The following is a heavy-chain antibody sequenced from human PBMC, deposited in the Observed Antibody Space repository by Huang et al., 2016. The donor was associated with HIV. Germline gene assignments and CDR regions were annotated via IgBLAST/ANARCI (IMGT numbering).Heavy chain of an antibody. CDR1: GFPFNNHA. D-gene: IGHD5-18*01. CDR3: ARAKDTWDAYDI. Sequence: QVQLVESGGGVVQPGRSLRLSCAASGFPFNNHAMHWVRQAPGKGLDGVVVISNDGSKNYYADSVKGRFTISRDSSKSTLFLHMTSLRTEDTAVYYCARAKDTWDAYDIWGQGTMVMVSS. CDR2: ISNDGSKN. J-gene: IGHJ3*02. V-gene: IGHV3-30-3*01.